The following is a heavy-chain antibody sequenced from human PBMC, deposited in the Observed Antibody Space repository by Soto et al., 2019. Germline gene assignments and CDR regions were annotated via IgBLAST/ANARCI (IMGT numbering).Heavy chain of an antibody. Sequence: GGSLRLSCAASGFTFSSYDMHWVRQATGKGLEWVSAIGIAGDTFYAGSVKGRFTISRENAKNSLYLQMKSLRAEDTAVYYCARSRDNYGMDVWGQGTTVTVSS. CDR1: GFTFSSYD. J-gene: IGHJ6*02. V-gene: IGHV3-13*01. CDR3: ARSRDNYGMDV. CDR2: IGIAGDT.